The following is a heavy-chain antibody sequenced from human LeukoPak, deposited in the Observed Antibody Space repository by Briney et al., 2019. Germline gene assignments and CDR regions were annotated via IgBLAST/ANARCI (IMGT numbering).Heavy chain of an antibody. D-gene: IGHD6-13*01. CDR2: ISSRGSTI. V-gene: IGHV3-11*04. CDR1: GFTFSDYY. CDR3: ARDMGITGADDL. Sequence: GGSLRLSCAASGFTFSDYYMSWIRQAPGKGLEWVSYISSRGSTIYYADSVKGRFTISRDNAQNSVYLQMNSLRVEDTALYFCARDMGITGADDLWGQGILVTVAS. J-gene: IGHJ5*02.